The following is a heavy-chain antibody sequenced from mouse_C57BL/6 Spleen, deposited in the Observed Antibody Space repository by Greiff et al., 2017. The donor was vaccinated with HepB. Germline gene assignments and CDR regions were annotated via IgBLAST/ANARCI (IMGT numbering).Heavy chain of an antibody. D-gene: IGHD2-4*01. CDR1: GFTFSSYA. CDR2: ISSGGDYI. J-gene: IGHJ3*01. CDR3: TRGGPYDYFAY. Sequence: EVNVVESGEGLVKPGGSLKLSCAASGFTFSSYAMSWVRQTPEKRLEWVAYISSGGDYIYYADTVKGRFTISRDNARNTLYLQMSSLKSEDTAMYYCTRGGPYDYFAYWGQGTLVTVSA. V-gene: IGHV5-9-1*02.